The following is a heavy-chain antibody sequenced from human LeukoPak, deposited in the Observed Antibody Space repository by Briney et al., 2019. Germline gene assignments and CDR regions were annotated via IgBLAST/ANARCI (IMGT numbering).Heavy chain of an antibody. J-gene: IGHJ4*02. CDR1: GFTFSTYA. V-gene: IGHV3-64*01. D-gene: IGHD2-15*01. Sequence: GGSLRLSCAASGFTFSTYAMHWVRQAPGKGLEYVSVISSNGGSTYYANSVEGRFTISRDNSKNTLYLQMGSLRAEDMAVYYCARAMPPYCSGGSCHSDYWGQGTVVTVSS. CDR2: ISSNGGST. CDR3: ARAMPPYCSGGSCHSDY.